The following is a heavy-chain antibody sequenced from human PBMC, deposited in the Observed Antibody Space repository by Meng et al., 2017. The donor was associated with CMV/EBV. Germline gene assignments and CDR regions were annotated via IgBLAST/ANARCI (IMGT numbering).Heavy chain of an antibody. D-gene: IGHD2-21*01. CDR2: ISSSSSYT. Sequence: VGLVGAGGGGVRRGGSVRLSCAASGCTVSDYYMSWVRQAPGKGLEWVSYISSSSSYTNYADSVKGRFTISRDNAKNSLYLQMNSLRAEDTAVYYCARSMVVAGDWFDPWGQGTLVTVSS. CDR3: ARSMVVAGDWFDP. V-gene: IGHV3-11*05. J-gene: IGHJ5*02. CDR1: GCTVSDYY.